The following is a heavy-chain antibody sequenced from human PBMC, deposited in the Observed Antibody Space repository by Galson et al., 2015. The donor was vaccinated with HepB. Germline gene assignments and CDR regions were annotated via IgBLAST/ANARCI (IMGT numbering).Heavy chain of an antibody. J-gene: IGHJ6*02. D-gene: IGHD3-16*02. V-gene: IGHV3-66*02. CDR3: ARRYVMMAFGGPIVSDYGMDV. Sequence: SLRLSCAASGFTVSTNYMNWVRQAPGEGLEWVSIIYSSGSTYYADSVRGRFTISRDKSENTVHLQMNRLRPDDTGVYYCARRYVMMAFGGPIVSDYGMDVWGQGTTVTVSS. CDR1: GFTVSTNY. CDR2: IYSSGST.